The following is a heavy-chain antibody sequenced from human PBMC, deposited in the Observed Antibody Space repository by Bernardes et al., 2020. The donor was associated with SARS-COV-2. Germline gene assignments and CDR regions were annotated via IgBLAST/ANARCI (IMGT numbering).Heavy chain of an antibody. CDR3: ARRDGYTSGWPKYFCDY. CDR1: GFTFSNFW. Sequence: GGSLRLSCAASGFTFSNFWMSWVRQAPGKGLEWVANIKRDGSEKFYVDSVRGRFTISRDNANNLLYLQMNSLRAEDTAVYYCARRDGYTSGWPKYFCDYWCQGTLLTVS. CDR2: IKRDGSEK. J-gene: IGHJ4*02. D-gene: IGHD6-19*01. V-gene: IGHV3-7*01.